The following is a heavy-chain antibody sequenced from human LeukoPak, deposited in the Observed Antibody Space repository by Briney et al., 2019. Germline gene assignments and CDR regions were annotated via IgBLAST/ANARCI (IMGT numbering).Heavy chain of an antibody. CDR1: GGSISSSSYY. J-gene: IGHJ5*02. CDR2: IYYSGST. CDR3: ARGGYSSSRSWFDP. V-gene: IGHV4-39*07. D-gene: IGHD6-13*01. Sequence: SETLSLTCTVSGGSISSSSYYWGWIRRPPGKGLEWIGSIYYSGSTYYNPSLKSRVTISVDTSKNQFSLKLSSVTAADTAVYYCARGGYSSSRSWFDPWGQGTLVTVSS.